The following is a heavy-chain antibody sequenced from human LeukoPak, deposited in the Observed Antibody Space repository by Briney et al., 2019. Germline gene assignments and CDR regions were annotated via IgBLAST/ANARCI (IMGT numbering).Heavy chain of an antibody. CDR2: INHSGST. CDR1: GGSFSGYY. CDR3: ATVSMRTQNYFDY. V-gene: IGHV4-34*01. J-gene: IGHJ4*02. Sequence: PSETLSLTCAVYGGSFSGYYWSWIRQPPGKGLEWIGEINHSGSTNYNPSLKSRVTISVDTSKNQFSLKLSSVTAADTAVYYCATVSMRTQNYFDYWGQGTLVTVSS.